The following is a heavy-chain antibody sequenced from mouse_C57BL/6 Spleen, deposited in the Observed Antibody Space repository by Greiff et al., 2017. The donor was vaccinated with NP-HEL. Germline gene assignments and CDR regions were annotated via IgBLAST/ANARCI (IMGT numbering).Heavy chain of an antibody. CDR3: VRGGDPPYAMDY. Sequence: DVHLVESGGGLVQPKGSLKLSCAASGFSFNTYAMNWVRQAPGKGLEWVARIRSKSNNYATYYADSVKDRFTISRDDSESMLYLQMNNLKTEDTAMYYCVRGGDPPYAMDYWGQGTSVTVSS. CDR1: GFSFNTYA. CDR2: IRSKSNNYAT. J-gene: IGHJ4*01. D-gene: IGHD2-13*01. V-gene: IGHV10-1*01.